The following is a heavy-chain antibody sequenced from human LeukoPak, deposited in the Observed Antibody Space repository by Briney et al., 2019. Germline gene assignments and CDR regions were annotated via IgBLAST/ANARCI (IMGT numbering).Heavy chain of an antibody. D-gene: IGHD5-18*01. J-gene: IGHJ4*02. CDR2: IYYSGST. Sequence: SETLSLTCTVSGGSISSSSYYWGWIRQPPGKGLEWIGSIYYSGSTYYNPSLKSRVTISVDTFKNQFSLKLSSVTAADTAVYYCARATHGYSLSYWGQGTLVTVSS. CDR3: ARATHGYSLSY. V-gene: IGHV4-39*07. CDR1: GGSISSSSYY.